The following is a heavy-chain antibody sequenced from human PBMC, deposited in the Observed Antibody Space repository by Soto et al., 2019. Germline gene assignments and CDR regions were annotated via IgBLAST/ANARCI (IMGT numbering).Heavy chain of an antibody. CDR2: IHSSGTT. Sequence: PSETLSLTCTVSGGSISSFYWAWIRQPAGKGLEWIGRIHSSGTTNYNPSLSSRVTMSVDPSKNQFSLRLTSVTAADTAVYYCARDRIIGTSYSDYWGQGILVTVSS. CDR1: GGSISSFY. J-gene: IGHJ4*02. D-gene: IGHD1-7*01. CDR3: ARDRIIGTSYSDY. V-gene: IGHV4-4*07.